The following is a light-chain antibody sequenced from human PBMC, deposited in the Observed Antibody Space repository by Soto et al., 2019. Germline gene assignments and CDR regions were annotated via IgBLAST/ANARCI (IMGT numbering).Light chain of an antibody. CDR3: FSFTSTNTQV. J-gene: IGLJ1*01. CDR2: ETS. CDR1: SSDFGNYKF. Sequence: QSALTQPASVPGSPGQSVTISCTGTSSDFGNYKFVSWYQHHPGKVPQVIIFETSQRPSGVSDRFSGSKSGNTASLTISGLQAEDEADDYCFSFTSTNTQVYGSGTKLTVL. V-gene: IGLV2-23*01.